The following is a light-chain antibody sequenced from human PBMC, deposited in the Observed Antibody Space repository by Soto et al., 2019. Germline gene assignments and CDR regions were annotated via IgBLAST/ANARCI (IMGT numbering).Light chain of an antibody. J-gene: IGKJ5*01. V-gene: IGKV3-20*01. Sequence: VLTQSPGSLSLSPGDRSTLSCRASQSLVNTYVAWYQQKPGQAPRLLIYDASTRATGIPDRFSGSGSGTDFTLTISRLEPEDFAVYYCQQYGSSPRTFGQGTRLEIK. CDR1: QSLVNTY. CDR3: QQYGSSPRT. CDR2: DAS.